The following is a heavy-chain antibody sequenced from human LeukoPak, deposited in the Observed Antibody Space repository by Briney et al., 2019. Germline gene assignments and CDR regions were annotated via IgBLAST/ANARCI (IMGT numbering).Heavy chain of an antibody. V-gene: IGHV3-23*01. Sequence: PGGSLRLSCAASGFNFRGYGMSWVRQAPGKGLEWVSTISTSGDDTYYADSVKGRFTVSRDNSKNTLSLQMNSLRVEDTAVYYCAKSGPYYFDSWGQGILVTVSS. J-gene: IGHJ4*02. CDR3: AKSGPYYFDS. CDR1: GFNFRGYG. CDR2: ISTSGDDT. D-gene: IGHD3-10*01.